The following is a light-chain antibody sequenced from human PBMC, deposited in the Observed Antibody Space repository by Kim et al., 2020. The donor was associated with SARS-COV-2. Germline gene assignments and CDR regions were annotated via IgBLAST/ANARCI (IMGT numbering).Light chain of an antibody. Sequence: QPVQTQSPSASASLGASVKLTCTLSSGHSSYAIAWHQQQPEKGPRYLMKLNSDGSHSKGDGIPDRFSGSSSGAERYLTISSLQSEDEADYYCQTWGTGIWVFGGGTQLTVL. V-gene: IGLV4-69*01. CDR2: LNSDGSH. J-gene: IGLJ3*02. CDR3: QTWGTGIWV. CDR1: SGHSSYA.